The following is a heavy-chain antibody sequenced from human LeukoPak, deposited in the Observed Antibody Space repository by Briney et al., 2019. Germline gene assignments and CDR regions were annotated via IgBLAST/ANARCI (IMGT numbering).Heavy chain of an antibody. CDR1: GGSFSGYY. V-gene: IGHV4-34*01. Sequence: SETLSLTCAVYGGSFSGYYWSWIRQPPGKGLEWIGEINHSGSTNYNPSLKSRVTISVDTSKNQFSLKLSSVTAADTAVYYCARHGEHDFEYSSSHFDYWGQGTLVTVSS. J-gene: IGHJ4*02. CDR3: ARHGEHDFEYSSSHFDY. CDR2: INHSGST. D-gene: IGHD6-6*01.